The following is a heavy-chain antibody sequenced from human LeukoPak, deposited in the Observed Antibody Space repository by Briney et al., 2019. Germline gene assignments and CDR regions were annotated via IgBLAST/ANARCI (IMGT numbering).Heavy chain of an antibody. CDR1: GYSFTSYW. CDR3: ARDFWSGYLPSGAFDI. V-gene: IGHV5-51*01. D-gene: IGHD3-3*01. Sequence: GESLKISCKGSGYSFTSYWIGWVRQMPGKGLEWMGIIYPGDSDTRYSPSFQGQVTISADKSISTAYLQWSSLKASDTAMYYCARDFWSGYLPSGAFDIWGQGTMVTVSS. J-gene: IGHJ3*02. CDR2: IYPGDSDT.